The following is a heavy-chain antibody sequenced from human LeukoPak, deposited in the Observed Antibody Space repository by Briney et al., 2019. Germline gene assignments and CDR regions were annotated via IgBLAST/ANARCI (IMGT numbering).Heavy chain of an antibody. Sequence: SETLSLTCTVSGGSISSSSYYWGWIRQPPGKGLEWIGSIYYSGSTYYNPSLKSRVTISVDTSKNQFSLKLSSVTAADTAVYYCARHRITMVRGVMGWFDPWGQGTLVTVSS. CDR1: GGSISSSSYY. CDR2: IYYSGST. D-gene: IGHD3-10*01. J-gene: IGHJ5*02. V-gene: IGHV4-39*01. CDR3: ARHRITMVRGVMGWFDP.